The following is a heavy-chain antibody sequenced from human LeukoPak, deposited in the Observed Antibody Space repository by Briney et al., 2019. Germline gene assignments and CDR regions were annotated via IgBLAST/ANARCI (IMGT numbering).Heavy chain of an antibody. D-gene: IGHD3-10*01. Sequence: PSGTLSLTCAVSGGSISSSDWWSWVRQPPGKGLEWIGEIYHSGSTNYNPSLKSRVTISVDKSKNQFSLKLNSVTAADTAVYYCASRSGSFSDALDIWGQGTLVTVSS. J-gene: IGHJ3*02. CDR1: GGSISSSDW. V-gene: IGHV4-4*02. CDR3: ASRSGSFSDALDI. CDR2: IYHSGST.